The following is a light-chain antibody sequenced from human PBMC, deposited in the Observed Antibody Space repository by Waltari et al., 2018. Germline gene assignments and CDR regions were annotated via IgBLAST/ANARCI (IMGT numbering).Light chain of an antibody. CDR3: QQYRGSQYI. V-gene: IGKV3-20*01. Sequence: EFVLTHSPGTLSLSPGESATLSCRTSQAVSSTYLAWYQQKPGQAPSLLIYGASRRATGVPDRFIGSGSATDFTLTISGLEPEDFGMYYCQQYRGSQYIFGQGTRLEI. J-gene: IGKJ2*01. CDR2: GAS. CDR1: QAVSSTY.